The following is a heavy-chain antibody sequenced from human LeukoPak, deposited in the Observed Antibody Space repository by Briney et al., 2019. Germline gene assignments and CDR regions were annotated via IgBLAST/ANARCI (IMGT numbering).Heavy chain of an antibody. V-gene: IGHV1-18*01. CDR1: GYTFTSYG. Sequence: GASVKVSCKASGYTFTSYGINWVRQAPGQGLEWMGWISAYNGITNYAQRFQGRATMTTDTSTRTAYMELRSLRSDDTAVYYCARVAGESDVWGQGATVTVSS. J-gene: IGHJ6*02. CDR2: ISAYNGIT. CDR3: ARVAGESDV. D-gene: IGHD3-10*01.